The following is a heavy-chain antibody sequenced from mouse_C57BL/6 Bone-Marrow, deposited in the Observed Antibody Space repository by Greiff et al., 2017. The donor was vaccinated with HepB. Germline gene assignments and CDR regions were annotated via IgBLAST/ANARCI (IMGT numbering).Heavy chain of an antibody. D-gene: IGHD1-1*01. CDR2: ISNGGGST. J-gene: IGHJ4*01. V-gene: IGHV5-12*01. CDR1: GFTFSDYY. CDR3: ARHPITTVVATGAMDY. Sequence: DVMLVESGGGLVQPGGSLKLSCAASGFTFSDYYMYWVRQTPEKRLEWVAYISNGGGSTYYPDTVKGRFTISRDNAKNTLYLQMSRLKSEDTAMYYCARHPITTVVATGAMDYWGQGTSVTVSS.